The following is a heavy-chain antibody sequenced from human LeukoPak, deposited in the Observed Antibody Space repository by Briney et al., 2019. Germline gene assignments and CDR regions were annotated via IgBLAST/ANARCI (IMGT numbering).Heavy chain of an antibody. CDR3: AKYVSAKGPPYALGV. Sequence: SGGSLRLSCAASEFTFSSYAMQWVRQAPGKGLEWVSGISTSGGNTWYADSVKVRVSISRDNSKNTLYLQMNSLRVKDTAVYYCAKYVSAKGPPYALGVWGQGNTVTVS. V-gene: IGHV3-23*01. J-gene: IGHJ6*02. CDR1: EFTFSSYA. D-gene: IGHD2/OR15-2a*01. CDR2: ISTSGGNT.